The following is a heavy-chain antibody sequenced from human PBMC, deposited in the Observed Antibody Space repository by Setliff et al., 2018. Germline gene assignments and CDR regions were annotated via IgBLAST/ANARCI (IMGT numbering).Heavy chain of an antibody. D-gene: IGHD7-27*01. Sequence: SETLSLTCTVSGGSISSGGYYWSWIRQHPGKGLEWIGYIYYRGSTSYNSSLKSRVSISVATSKNQFSLNLNSVTAADTAVYYCATLTGDRGVDYWGQGRLVTVS. CDR2: IYYRGST. CDR3: ATLTGDRGVDY. CDR1: GGSISSGGYY. J-gene: IGHJ4*02. V-gene: IGHV4-31*03.